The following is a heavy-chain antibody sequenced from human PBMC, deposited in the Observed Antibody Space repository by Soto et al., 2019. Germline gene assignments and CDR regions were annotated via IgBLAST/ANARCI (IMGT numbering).Heavy chain of an antibody. Sequence: SSVKVSCKASGGTFSSYAISWVRQAPGQGLEWMGGIIPIFGTANYAQKFQGRVTITADESTSTAYMELSSLRSEDAAVYYCATTPSFYGGSYYFDYWGQGTLVTVSS. CDR3: ATTPSFYGGSYYFDY. D-gene: IGHD4-17*01. J-gene: IGHJ4*02. V-gene: IGHV1-69*13. CDR1: GGTFSSYA. CDR2: IIPIFGTA.